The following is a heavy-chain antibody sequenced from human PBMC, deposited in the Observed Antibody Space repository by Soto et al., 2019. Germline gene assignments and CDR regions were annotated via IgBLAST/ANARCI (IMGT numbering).Heavy chain of an antibody. J-gene: IGHJ6*03. D-gene: IGHD2-2*01. CDR2: ISSSSSYI. CDR3: ARVGGYIVVVPAAPYMDV. CDR1: GFTFSSYS. Sequence: GGSLRLSCAASGFTFSSYSMNWVRQAPGKGLEWVSSISSSSSYIYYADSVKGRFTISRDNAKNSLYLQMNSLRAEGTAVYYCARVGGYIVVVPAAPYMDVWGKGTTVTVSS. V-gene: IGHV3-21*01.